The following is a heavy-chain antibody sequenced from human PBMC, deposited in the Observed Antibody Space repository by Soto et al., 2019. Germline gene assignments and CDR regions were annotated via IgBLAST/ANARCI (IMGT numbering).Heavy chain of an antibody. CDR1: GFTFTSYA. J-gene: IGHJ4*02. Sequence: GGSLRLSCAASGFTFTSYAMSWVRQAPGKGLEWVSTISGSGGSTYYADSVKGRFTISRDNSKNTLYLQMNSLKAEETALYYCAKSLGDFWSGLGNWGQGTLVTVSS. D-gene: IGHD3-3*01. CDR2: ISGSGGST. CDR3: AKSLGDFWSGLGN. V-gene: IGHV3-23*01.